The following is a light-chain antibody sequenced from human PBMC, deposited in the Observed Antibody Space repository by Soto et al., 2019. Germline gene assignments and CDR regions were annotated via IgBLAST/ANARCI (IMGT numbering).Light chain of an antibody. J-gene: IGKJ5*01. CDR2: AAS. CDR1: QSISFY. CDR3: QQSYSTPIT. V-gene: IGKV1-39*01. Sequence: DIQMTQAPSSLSASVVDRVTITCRASQSISFYLNWYQQKPGKAHKVLIYAASNLQSGVPSRFSGSGSGTDFTLTISSLQPEDFATYYCQQSYSTPITCGQGTRREIK.